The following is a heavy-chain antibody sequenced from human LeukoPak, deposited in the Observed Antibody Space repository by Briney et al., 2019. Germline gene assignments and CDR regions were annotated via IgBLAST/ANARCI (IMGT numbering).Heavy chain of an antibody. D-gene: IGHD3-22*01. CDR3: ARDRHDSSGYYPFDY. CDR1: GVSISSSSYY. CDR2: IYYSGST. J-gene: IGHJ4*02. Sequence: PETLSLTCTVSGVSISSSSYYWGWLRQPPGTGLEWIGRIYYSGSTYYNPSLKSRVTISVDTSKNQFPLKLSSVTAADTAVYYCARDRHDSSGYYPFDYWGQGTLVTVSS. V-gene: IGHV4-39*06.